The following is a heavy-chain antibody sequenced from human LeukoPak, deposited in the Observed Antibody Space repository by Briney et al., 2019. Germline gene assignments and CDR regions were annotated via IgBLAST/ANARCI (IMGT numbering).Heavy chain of an antibody. J-gene: IGHJ6*02. CDR3: ARDCSSTSCYEHYYYGTDV. CDR1: GGTFNSYA. D-gene: IGHD2-2*01. Sequence: SVKVSCKASGGTFNSYAISWVRQAPGQGLEWMGGIIPIFGTANYAQKFQGRVTINADESTTTAYMELSSLRSEDTAVYYCARDCSSTSCYEHYYYGTDVWGQGTTVTVSS. CDR2: IIPIFGTA. V-gene: IGHV1-69*01.